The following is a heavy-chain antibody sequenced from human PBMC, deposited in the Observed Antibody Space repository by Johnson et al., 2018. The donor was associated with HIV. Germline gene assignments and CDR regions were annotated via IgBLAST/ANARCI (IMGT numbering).Heavy chain of an antibody. Sequence: VQLVESGGGVVQPGGSLRLSCAASGFTFSDYYMSWIRQGPGKGLEWVANIKQEGSEKYYVDSVKGRFTISRDNSKNTLSLQMNSLRAEDTAVYYCARDLGWLEGTHDAFDIWGQGTLVTVSS. CDR3: ARDLGWLEGTHDAFDI. CDR2: IKQEGSEK. J-gene: IGHJ3*02. CDR1: GFTFSDYY. D-gene: IGHD6-19*01. V-gene: IGHV3-7*01.